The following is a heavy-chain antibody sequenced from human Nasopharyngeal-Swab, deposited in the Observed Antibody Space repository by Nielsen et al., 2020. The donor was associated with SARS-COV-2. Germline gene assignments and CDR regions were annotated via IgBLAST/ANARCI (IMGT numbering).Heavy chain of an antibody. D-gene: IGHD2-15*01. CDR2: IVVGSGNT. CDR1: GFTFTSSA. Sequence: SAKVSCKASGFTFTSSAVQWVRQARGQRLEWIGWIVVGSGNTNYAQKFQERVTITRDMSTSTAYMELSSLRSEDTAVYYCAGGYCSGGSCYPPEGYWGQGTLVTVSS. V-gene: IGHV1-58*01. CDR3: AGGYCSGGSCYPPEGY. J-gene: IGHJ4*02.